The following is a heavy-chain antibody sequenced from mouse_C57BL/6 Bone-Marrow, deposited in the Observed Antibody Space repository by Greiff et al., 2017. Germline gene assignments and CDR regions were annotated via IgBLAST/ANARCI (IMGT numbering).Heavy chain of an antibody. V-gene: IGHV1-52*01. J-gene: IGHJ2*01. D-gene: IGHD2-4*01. CDR2: IDPSDSET. CDR3: ARRGGSPTMITQYYFDY. CDR1: GYTFTSYW. Sequence: QVQLQQPGAELVRPGSSVKLSCKASGYTFTSYWMHWVKQRPIQGLEWIGNIDPSDSETHYNQKFKDKATLTVDKSSSTAYMQLNSLTSEDSAVYYCARRGGSPTMITQYYFDYWGQGTTLTVSS.